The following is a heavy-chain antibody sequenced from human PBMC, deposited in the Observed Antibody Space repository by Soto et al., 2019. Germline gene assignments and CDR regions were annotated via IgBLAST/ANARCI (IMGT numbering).Heavy chain of an antibody. CDR1: GFTFSSYS. CDR3: ARDLVPAANVLDYYYYGMDV. CDR2: ISSSSSYI. D-gene: IGHD2-2*01. V-gene: IGHV3-21*01. J-gene: IGHJ6*02. Sequence: PGGSLRLSCAASGFTFSSYSMNWVRQAPGKGLEWVSSISSSSSYIYYADSVKGRFTISRDNAKNSLYLQMNSLRAEDTAVYYCARDLVPAANVLDYYYYGMDVWGQVTTFTVSS.